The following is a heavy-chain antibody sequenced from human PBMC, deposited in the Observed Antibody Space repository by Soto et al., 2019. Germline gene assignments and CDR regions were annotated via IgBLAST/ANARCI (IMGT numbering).Heavy chain of an antibody. Sequence: GGSLRLSCAASGFTVSSNYMSWVRQAPGKGLEWVSVIYSGGSTYYADSVKGRFTISRDNSKNTLYLQMNSLRAEDTAVYYCARDFPYYYDSSASDYWGQGTLVTVSS. CDR1: GFTVSSNY. D-gene: IGHD3-22*01. CDR3: ARDFPYYYDSSASDY. CDR2: IYSGGST. J-gene: IGHJ4*02. V-gene: IGHV3-53*01.